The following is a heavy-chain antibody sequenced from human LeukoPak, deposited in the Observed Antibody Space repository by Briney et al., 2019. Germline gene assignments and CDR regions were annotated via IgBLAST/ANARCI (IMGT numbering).Heavy chain of an antibody. CDR3: ARSASTVEMAPDAFDI. V-gene: IGHV5-51*01. CDR2: IYPGDSDT. Sequence: GESLKISCKGSGYSFTSYWIGWVRQMPGKGLEWMGIIYPGDSDTRYSPSFQGQVTISADKSISTAYLQWSSLKASDTAMYYCARSASTVEMAPDAFDIWAKGQWSPSLQ. CDR1: GYSFTSYW. D-gene: IGHD4-23*01. J-gene: IGHJ3*02.